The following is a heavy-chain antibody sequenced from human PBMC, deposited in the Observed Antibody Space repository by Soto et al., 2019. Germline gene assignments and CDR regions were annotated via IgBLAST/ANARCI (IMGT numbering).Heavy chain of an antibody. J-gene: IGHJ4*02. CDR2: IYYSGST. V-gene: IGHV4-59*08. CDR3: ARRLVRAGYFDY. D-gene: IGHD2-8*02. Sequence: QVQLQESGPGLVKPSETLSLTCTVSGGSISSYYWSWIRQPPGKGLEWIGYIYYSGSTNYNPSLKRRVTISVDTSKNQFSLKLSSVTAADTAVYYCARRLVRAGYFDYWGQGTLVTVSS. CDR1: GGSISSYY.